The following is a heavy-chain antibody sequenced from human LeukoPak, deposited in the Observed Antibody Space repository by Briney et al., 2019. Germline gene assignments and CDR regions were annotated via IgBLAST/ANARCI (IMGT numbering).Heavy chain of an antibody. CDR3: ARYRGIECNWNDVGNWFDP. CDR1: GGSISSGGYY. CDR2: IYHSGST. J-gene: IGHJ5*02. Sequence: PSETLSLTCTVSGGSISSGGYYWSWIRQPPGKGLEWIGYIYHSGSTYYNPSLKSRVTISVDRSKNQFSLKLSSVTAADTAVYYCARYRGIECNWNDVGNWFDPWGQGTLVTVSS. V-gene: IGHV4-30-2*01. D-gene: IGHD1-1*01.